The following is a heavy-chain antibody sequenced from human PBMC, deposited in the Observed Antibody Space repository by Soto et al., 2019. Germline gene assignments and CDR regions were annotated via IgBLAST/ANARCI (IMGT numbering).Heavy chain of an antibody. V-gene: IGHV1-3*01. J-gene: IGHJ6*02. CDR1: GYTFTGYY. D-gene: IGHD2-2*02. CDR3: ARTLRGYCSSTSCYIPYSYYGMDV. Sequence: ASVKVSCKASGYTFTGYYMHWVRQAPGQGLEWMGWINAGNGNTKYSQKFQGRVTITRDTSASTAYMELSSLRSEDTAVYYCARTLRGYCSSTSCYIPYSYYGMDVWGQGTTVTVSS. CDR2: INAGNGNT.